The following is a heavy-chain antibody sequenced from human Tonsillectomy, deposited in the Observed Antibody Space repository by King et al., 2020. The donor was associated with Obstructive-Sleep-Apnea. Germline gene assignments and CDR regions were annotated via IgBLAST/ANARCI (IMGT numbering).Heavy chain of an antibody. D-gene: IGHD2-15*01. CDR2: IWYDRSYK. CDR1: GFTLRSYG. J-gene: IGHJ6*02. V-gene: IGHV3-33*01. Sequence: VQLVESGGGVVQPGRSLRLSCEVAGFTLRSYGMHGVRQAPGRGLEGVAVIWYDRSYKYYADSVKGLLTISRDNSKNTLYLEMRSRRVEDTAVYYCARDYIEVVVAGSQVGMDVWGQGTSVTVSS. CDR3: ARDYIEVVVAGSQVGMDV.